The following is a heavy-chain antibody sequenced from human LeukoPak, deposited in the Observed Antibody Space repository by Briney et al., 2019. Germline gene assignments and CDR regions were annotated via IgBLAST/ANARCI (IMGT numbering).Heavy chain of an antibody. Sequence: PSETLSLTCAVYGGSFSGYYWSWIRQPPGKGLEWIEEINHSGSTNYNPSLKSRVTISVDTSKNQFSLKLSSVTAADTAVYYCARARTMVRGVIIKPYYGMDVWGKGTTVTVSS. CDR2: INHSGST. V-gene: IGHV4-34*01. CDR1: GGSFSGYY. CDR3: ARARTMVRGVIIKPYYGMDV. J-gene: IGHJ6*04. D-gene: IGHD3-10*01.